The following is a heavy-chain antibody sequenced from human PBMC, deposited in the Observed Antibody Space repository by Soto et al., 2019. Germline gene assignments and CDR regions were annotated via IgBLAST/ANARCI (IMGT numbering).Heavy chain of an antibody. CDR3: ARHFPNVDY. CDR1: GGSISSSSYY. V-gene: IGHV4-39*01. Sequence: PSETLSLTCTVSGGSISSSSYYWGWIRQPPGKGLEWIGSIYYSGSTYYNPSLKSRVTISVDTSKNQFSLKLSSVTAADTAVYYCARHFPNVDYWGQGTLVTAPQ. J-gene: IGHJ4*02. CDR2: IYYSGST.